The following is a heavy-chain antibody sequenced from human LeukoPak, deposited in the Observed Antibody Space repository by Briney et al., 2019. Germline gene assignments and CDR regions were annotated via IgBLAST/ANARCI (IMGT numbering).Heavy chain of an antibody. CDR1: GASISSYY. V-gene: IGHV4-59*01. Sequence: PSETLSLTCTVSGASISSYYWTWIRQPPGKGLEWIGYIYYIGTTNYNPSLKSRVTISVDTSKNQFSLKLSSVIAADTAVYYCARDRXXSWYXYWGQGTLXXVXX. CDR2: IYYIGTT. CDR3: ARDRXXSWYXY. J-gene: IGHJ4*02. D-gene: IGHD6-13*01.